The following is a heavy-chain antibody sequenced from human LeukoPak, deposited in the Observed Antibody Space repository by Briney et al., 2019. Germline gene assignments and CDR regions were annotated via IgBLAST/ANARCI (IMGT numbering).Heavy chain of an antibody. J-gene: IGHJ4*02. D-gene: IGHD1-26*01. CDR1: GGTFSSYA. Sequence: GASVKVSCKASGGTFSSYAISWVRQAPGQGLEWMGGIIPIFGTANYAQKFQGRVTITADESTSTAYMELSSLRSEDTAVYYCAREDGVGATMGFDYWGQGTLVTVSS. CDR3: AREDGVGATMGFDY. CDR2: IIPIFGTA. V-gene: IGHV1-69*01.